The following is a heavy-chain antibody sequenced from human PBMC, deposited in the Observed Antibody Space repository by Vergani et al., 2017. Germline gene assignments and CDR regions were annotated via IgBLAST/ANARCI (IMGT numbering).Heavy chain of an antibody. J-gene: IGHJ4*02. V-gene: IGHV4-59*01. CDR1: GGSISSYY. CDR3: ARGDYDILTGVDY. CDR2: IYYSGST. D-gene: IGHD3-9*01. Sequence: QVQLQESGPGLVKPSETLSLTCTVSGGSISSYYWSWIRQPPGKGLEWIGYIYYSGSTNYNPSLKSLVTISVDTSKNQFSLKLSSVTAADTAVYYCARGDYDILTGVDYWGQGTLVTVSS.